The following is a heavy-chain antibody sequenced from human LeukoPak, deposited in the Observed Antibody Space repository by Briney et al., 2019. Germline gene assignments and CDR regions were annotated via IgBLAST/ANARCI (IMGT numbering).Heavy chain of an antibody. D-gene: IGHD3-22*01. CDR1: GGSISNYY. V-gene: IGHV4-59*01. CDR2: FSYSGST. J-gene: IGHJ3*02. CDR3: ARGVSSGYYYGFFAFDI. Sequence: PSETLSLTCTVSGGSISNYYWSWIRQPPGKGLEWIGYFSYSGSTNYNPSLKSRVTISVDTSKNQFSLKLSSVTAADTAVYYCARGVSSGYYYGFFAFDIWGQGTMVTVSS.